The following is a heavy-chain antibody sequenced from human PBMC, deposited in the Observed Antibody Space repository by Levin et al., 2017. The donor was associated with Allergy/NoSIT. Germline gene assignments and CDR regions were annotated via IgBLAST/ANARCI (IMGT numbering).Heavy chain of an antibody. J-gene: IGHJ4*02. CDR3: AIAGRYGSGRPQR. CDR2: IKQDGSEK. Sequence: ETLSLTCAASGFTFSNYWMSWVRQAPGKGLEWVANIKQDGSEKYYVDSVKGRFTISRDNAKNSLYLQMISRGAGDTAVYYCAIAGRYGSGRPQRWGQGTLVTVSS. D-gene: IGHD3-10*01. V-gene: IGHV3-7*01. CDR1: GFTFSNYW.